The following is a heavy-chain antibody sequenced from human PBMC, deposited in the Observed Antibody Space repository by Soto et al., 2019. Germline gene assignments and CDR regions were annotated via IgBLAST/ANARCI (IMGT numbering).Heavy chain of an antibody. CDR3: ASNLLGYCSSTSCYSWFDP. CDR2: VYYSGST. V-gene: IGHV4-30-4*01. Sequence: SETLSLTCTVSGGSISSGDYHWSWIRQPPGKVLEWIGAVYYSGSTYYNPSLKSRITISVDTSKNQFSLKLSSVTAADTAVYYCASNLLGYCSSTSCYSWFDPWGQGTLVTVSS. CDR1: GGSISSGDYH. D-gene: IGHD2-2*01. J-gene: IGHJ5*02.